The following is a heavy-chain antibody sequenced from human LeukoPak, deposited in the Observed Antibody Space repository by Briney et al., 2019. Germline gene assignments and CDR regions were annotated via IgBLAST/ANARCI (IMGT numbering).Heavy chain of an antibody. CDR3: ARGRGYSYGYSNNWFDP. J-gene: IGHJ5*02. Sequence: DPSETLSLTCAVYGGSFSGYYWSWIRQPPGKGLEWIGEINHSGSTNYNPSLKSRVTISVDTSKNQFSLKLSSVTAADTAVYYFARGRGYSYGYSNNWFDPWGQGTLVTVSS. V-gene: IGHV4-34*01. CDR1: GGSFSGYY. D-gene: IGHD5-18*01. CDR2: INHSGST.